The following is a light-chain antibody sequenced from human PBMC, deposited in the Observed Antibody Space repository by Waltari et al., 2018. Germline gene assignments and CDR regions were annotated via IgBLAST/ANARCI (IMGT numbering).Light chain of an antibody. CDR1: SSNIGSNT. J-gene: IGLJ1*01. CDR2: RNY. V-gene: IGLV1-44*01. CDR3: SSFTDSRIYV. Sequence: QSVLTQPPSASGTPGQRVTIPCSGSSSNIGSNTVNWYHQLAGTAPKLLIYRNYQRPSGFPDRFAGSKSGTSASLTISGLQAEDEADYYCSSFTDSRIYVFGSGTKVTVL.